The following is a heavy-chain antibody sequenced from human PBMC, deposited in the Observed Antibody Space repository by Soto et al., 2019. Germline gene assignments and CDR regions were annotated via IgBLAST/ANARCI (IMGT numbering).Heavy chain of an antibody. D-gene: IGHD6-13*01. CDR2: ISQDGSVK. Sequence: ESGGGVVQPGRSLTVSCAASGISISTYAMHWVRQAPGKGLEWVAVISQDGSVKYYADSVKGRITISRDNPKNTLFLQMNSLGADDTAVYYCAGRQQNYYYYGMDVWGQGTTVTVAS. J-gene: IGHJ6*02. CDR3: AGRQQNYYYYGMDV. CDR1: GISISTYA. V-gene: IGHV3-30*03.